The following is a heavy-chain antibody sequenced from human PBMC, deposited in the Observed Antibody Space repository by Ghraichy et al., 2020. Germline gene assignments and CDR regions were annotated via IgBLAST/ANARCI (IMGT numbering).Heavy chain of an antibody. Sequence: GGSLRLSCAASGFTFSSYSMNWVRQAPGKGLEWVSSISSSSSYIYYADSVKGRFTISRDNAKNSLYLQMNSLRAEDTAVYYCARDDSSSRLQIRYFDYWGQGTLVTVSS. CDR2: ISSSSSYI. CDR3: ARDDSSSRLQIRYFDY. J-gene: IGHJ4*02. CDR1: GFTFSSYS. V-gene: IGHV3-21*01. D-gene: IGHD6-6*01.